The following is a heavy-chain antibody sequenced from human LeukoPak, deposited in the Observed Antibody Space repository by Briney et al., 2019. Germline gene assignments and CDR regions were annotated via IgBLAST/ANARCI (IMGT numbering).Heavy chain of an antibody. J-gene: IGHJ4*02. CDR1: GFTFSSFW. Sequence: GGSLRLSCAASGFTFSSFWVTWVRQVPGKGLEWVANIKQDGSETYYVDSVKGRFTISRDNAKNSLYLQMNSLRAEDTAMYYCTRSLGYCSGGSCFPFDCWGQGTLVTVSS. V-gene: IGHV3-7*01. D-gene: IGHD2-15*01. CDR2: IKQDGSET. CDR3: TRSLGYCSGGSCFPFDC.